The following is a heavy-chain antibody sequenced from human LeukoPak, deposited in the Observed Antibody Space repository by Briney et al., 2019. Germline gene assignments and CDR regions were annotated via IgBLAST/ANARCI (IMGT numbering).Heavy chain of an antibody. V-gene: IGHV1-8*02. CDR2: VNPNSGNT. CDR3: ARGKGSVVVTGGSELDY. D-gene: IGHD2-21*02. Sequence: GASVKVSCKASGYTFTGYYMHWVRQAPGQGLEWMGWVNPNSGNTGYAQKFQGRVTMTRNTSISAAYMELSSLRSEDAAVYYCARGKGSVVVTGGSELDYWGQGTLVTVSS. J-gene: IGHJ4*02. CDR1: GYTFTGYY.